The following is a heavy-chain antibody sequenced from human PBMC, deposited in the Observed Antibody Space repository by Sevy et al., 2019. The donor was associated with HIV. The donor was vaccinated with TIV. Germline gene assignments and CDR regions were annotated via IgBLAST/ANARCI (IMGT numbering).Heavy chain of an antibody. Sequence: GGSLRLSCAASGFTLSSYWMSWVRQAPGKGLEWVANIKQDGSDKYYVDSVKGRFTISRDNAKNSLYLQMNSLRAEDTAVYYCASDLYSGSYYENYWGQGTLVTVSS. V-gene: IGHV3-7*01. CDR1: GFTLSSYW. CDR3: ASDLYSGSYYENY. J-gene: IGHJ4*02. D-gene: IGHD1-26*01. CDR2: IKQDGSDK.